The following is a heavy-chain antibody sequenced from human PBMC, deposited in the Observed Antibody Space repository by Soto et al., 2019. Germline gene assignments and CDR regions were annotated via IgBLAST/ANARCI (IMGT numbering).Heavy chain of an antibody. D-gene: IGHD2-21*02. CDR1: GFTFGTYT. CDR2: IGTSSSYI. J-gene: IGHJ6*02. CDR3: ARVMCGDCSTYYYYSMDV. Sequence: GGSLRLSCAASGFTFGTYTMNWVRQAPGKGLEWVSSIGTSSSYIYYADSVRGRFTISRDNAKDSLYLQMSSLRAEDTAVYYCARVMCGDCSTYYYYSMDVWGQGTTVTVSS. V-gene: IGHV3-21*01.